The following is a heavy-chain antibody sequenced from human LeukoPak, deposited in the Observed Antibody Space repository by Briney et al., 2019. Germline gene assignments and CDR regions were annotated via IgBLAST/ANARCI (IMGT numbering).Heavy chain of an antibody. Sequence: SETLSLTCAVYGGSFSSYYWSWIRQPPGKGLEWIGYIYYSGSTNYNPSLKSRVTISVDTSKKQFSLKLSSVTAAGTAVYYCARVNWSGYDFRGAFDIWGQGKTVTVSS. CDR1: GGSFSSYY. D-gene: IGHD5-12*01. V-gene: IGHV4-59*01. CDR2: IYYSGST. CDR3: ARVNWSGYDFRGAFDI. J-gene: IGHJ3*02.